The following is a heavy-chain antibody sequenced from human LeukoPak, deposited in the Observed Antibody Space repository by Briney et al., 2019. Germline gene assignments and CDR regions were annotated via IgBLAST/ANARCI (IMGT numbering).Heavy chain of an antibody. J-gene: IGHJ4*02. CDR3: ARGPQTYYYGSGSYFFDY. CDR2: INHSGST. CDR1: GGSFSGYY. V-gene: IGHV4-34*01. D-gene: IGHD3-10*01. Sequence: PSETLSLTCAVYGGSFSGYYWSWIRQPPGKGLEWTGEINHSGSTNYNPSLKSRVTIPVDTSKNQFSLKLSSVTAADTAVYYCARGPQTYYYGSGSYFFDYWGQGTLVTVSS.